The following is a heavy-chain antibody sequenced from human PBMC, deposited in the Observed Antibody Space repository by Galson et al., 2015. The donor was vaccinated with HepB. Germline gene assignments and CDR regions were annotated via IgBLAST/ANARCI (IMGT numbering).Heavy chain of an antibody. J-gene: IGHJ3*02. Sequence: CLRLSCAASGFTFSSYAMHWVRQAPGKGLEYVSAISSNGGSTYYADSVKGRFTISRDNSKNTLYLQMSSLRAEDTAVYYCVKEWAGNSWYRAFDIWGQGTMVTVSS. D-gene: IGHD6-13*01. CDR3: VKEWAGNSWYRAFDI. CDR2: ISSNGGST. CDR1: GFTFSSYA. V-gene: IGHV3-64D*06.